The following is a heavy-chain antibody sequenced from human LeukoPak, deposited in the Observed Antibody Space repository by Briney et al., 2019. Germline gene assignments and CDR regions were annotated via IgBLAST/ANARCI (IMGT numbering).Heavy chain of an antibody. Sequence: GGSLRLSCAASGFTFSSHWMSWVRQAPGKWLEWVANIKSDGSEKYYLDSVKGRFTISRDNAKNSLYLQMNSLRAEDSAVYYCARYCTFRTCSGTKFDSWGQGTLVTVS. CDR3: ARYCTFRTCSGTKFDS. CDR2: IKSDGSEK. D-gene: IGHD1-1*01. J-gene: IGHJ4*02. V-gene: IGHV3-7*01. CDR1: GFTFSSHW.